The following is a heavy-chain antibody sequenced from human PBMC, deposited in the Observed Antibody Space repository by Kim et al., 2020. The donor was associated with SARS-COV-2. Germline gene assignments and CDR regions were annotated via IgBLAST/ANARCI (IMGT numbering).Heavy chain of an antibody. Sequence: GGSLRLSCAASGFTFSSYAMHWVRQAPGKGLEWVAVISYDGSNKYYADSVKGRFTISRDNSKNTLYLQMNSPRAEATAVYYCARDSAYYDSSGTFDYWG. CDR2: ISYDGSNK. D-gene: IGHD3-22*01. CDR1: GFTFSSYA. V-gene: IGHV3-30*04. CDR3: ARDSAYYDSSGTFDY. J-gene: IGHJ4*01.